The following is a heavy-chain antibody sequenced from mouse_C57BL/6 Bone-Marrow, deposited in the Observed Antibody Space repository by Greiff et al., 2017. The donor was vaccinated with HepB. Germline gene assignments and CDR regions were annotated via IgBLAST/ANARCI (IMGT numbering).Heavy chain of an antibody. CDR3: ARRGYYYGSSPFAMDY. CDR1: GFTFSSYG. D-gene: IGHD1-1*01. CDR2: ISSGGSYT. V-gene: IGHV5-6*01. J-gene: IGHJ4*01. Sequence: EVQRVESGGDLVKPGGSLKLSCAASGFTFSSYGMSWVRQTPDKRLEWVATISSGGSYTYYPDSVKGRFTISRDNAKNTLYLQMSSLKSEDTAMYYCARRGYYYGSSPFAMDYWGQGTSVTVSS.